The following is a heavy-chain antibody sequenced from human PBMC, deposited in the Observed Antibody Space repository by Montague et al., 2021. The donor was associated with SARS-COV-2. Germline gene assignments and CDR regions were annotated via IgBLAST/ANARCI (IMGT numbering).Heavy chain of an antibody. CDR1: GGSITSYY. J-gene: IGHJ3*02. Sequence: SETLSLTCTVSGGSITSYYWTWIRQPPGKGLEWVGRIYYSGSTNYNPSLKSRITISVDTSKNHFSLKLSSVTAADTAVYYCARTGLGAYDILTGYTVNAFDXWGQGTMVTVSS. D-gene: IGHD3-9*01. CDR3: ARTGLGAYDILTGYTVNAFDX. V-gene: IGHV4-59*01. CDR2: IYYSGST.